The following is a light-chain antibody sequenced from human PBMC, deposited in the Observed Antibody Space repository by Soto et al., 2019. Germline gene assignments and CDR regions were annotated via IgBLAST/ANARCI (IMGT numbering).Light chain of an antibody. CDR3: QQYYSPPRT. CDR2: WAS. Sequence: DIVLTQSPDSLAVSLGERATINCKSSQSILYSSNNKNYLAWYQQKPGEPPKLLLYWASTRESGVPDRFSGSGSGTDFTLTISSLQAEDVAVYYCQQYYSPPRTFXQGTKADIK. V-gene: IGKV4-1*01. J-gene: IGKJ1*01. CDR1: QSILYSSNNKNY.